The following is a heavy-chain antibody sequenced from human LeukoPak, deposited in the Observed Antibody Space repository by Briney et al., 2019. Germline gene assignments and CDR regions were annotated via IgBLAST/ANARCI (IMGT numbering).Heavy chain of an antibody. J-gene: IGHJ4*02. CDR3: ARASSGTYSETDY. D-gene: IGHD1-26*01. Sequence: GGSLRLSCAASGFTFSDYYMSWVRQAPGNGLQWVSYISSSGSTIYYADSVKGRFTISRDNAKNSLYLQMNSLRVEDTAVYYCARASSGTYSETDYWGQRTLVIVPS. CDR1: GFTFSDYY. CDR2: ISSSGSTI. V-gene: IGHV3-11*04.